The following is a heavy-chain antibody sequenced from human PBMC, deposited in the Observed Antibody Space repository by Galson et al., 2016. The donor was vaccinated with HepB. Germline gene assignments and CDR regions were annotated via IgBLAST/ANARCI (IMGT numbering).Heavy chain of an antibody. J-gene: IGHJ4*02. Sequence: SETLSLTCTVSTASTTNFYWSWIRQSPEKALEWIGYVHYSGSTNYNPSLKSRVTISLDTSKNQFSLTLRSVTAADTAVYYCARDRSYDDSSFGYWGPGTLVTVSS. CDR3: ARDRSYDDSSFGY. V-gene: IGHV4-59*01. CDR2: VHYSGST. D-gene: IGHD3-22*01. CDR1: TASTTNFY.